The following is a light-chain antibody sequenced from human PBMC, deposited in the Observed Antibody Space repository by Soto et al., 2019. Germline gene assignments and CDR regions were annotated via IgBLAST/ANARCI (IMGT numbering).Light chain of an antibody. CDR1: QSVSNSY. J-gene: IGKJ1*01. Sequence: IVLTQSPATLSLSPGERATLSCRASQSVSNSYLAWYQQKPGQAPRLLIYGASSRATGIPDRFSGSGSGTDFTLTITRLEPEDFVVYYCQQYSSSPRTFGQGTKVEIK. CDR3: QQYSSSPRT. CDR2: GAS. V-gene: IGKV3-20*01.